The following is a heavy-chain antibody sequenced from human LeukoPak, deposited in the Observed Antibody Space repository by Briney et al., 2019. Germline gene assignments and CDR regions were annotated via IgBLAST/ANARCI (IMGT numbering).Heavy chain of an antibody. CDR3: ARKLGYCSSTSCAAHDY. CDR1: GYSFTGYY. J-gene: IGHJ4*02. CDR2: INPNSGGT. Sequence: GASVKVSCKASGYSFTGYYMHWVRQAPGQGLEWMGWINPNSGGTDYAQKFQGRVTMTRDTSISTAYMELSRLRSDDTAVYYCARKLGYCSSTSCAAHDYWGQGTLVTVFS. D-gene: IGHD2-2*03. V-gene: IGHV1-2*02.